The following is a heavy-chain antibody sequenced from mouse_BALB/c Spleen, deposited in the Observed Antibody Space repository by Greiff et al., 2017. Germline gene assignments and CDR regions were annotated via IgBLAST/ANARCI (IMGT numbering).Heavy chain of an antibody. CDR1: GFTFSSYA. Sequence: DVKLVESGGGLVKPGGSLKLSCAASGFTFSSYAMSWVRQTPEKRLEWVASISSGGSTYYPDSVKGRFTISRDNARNILYLQMSSLRSEDTAMYYCARSQTARAFIDYWGQGTTLTVSS. CDR3: ARSQTARAFIDY. CDR2: ISSGGST. V-gene: IGHV5-6-5*01. D-gene: IGHD3-2*01. J-gene: IGHJ2*01.